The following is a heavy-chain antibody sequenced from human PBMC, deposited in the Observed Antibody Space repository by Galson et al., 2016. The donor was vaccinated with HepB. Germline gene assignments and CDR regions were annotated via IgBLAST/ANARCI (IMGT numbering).Heavy chain of an antibody. V-gene: IGHV4-4*07. CDR3: ARDVGSRSRRDGY. CDR2: IYTSGNT. D-gene: IGHD2-15*01. J-gene: IGHJ4*02. Sequence: ETLSLTCTVSGGSISGFYWSWIRQPAGKGLEWIGRIYTSGNTNYNPSLKSRVTMSVDTSKNQFSLKLRSVTAADTAVYDCARDVGSRSRRDGYWGQGTLVTVSS. CDR1: GGSISGFY.